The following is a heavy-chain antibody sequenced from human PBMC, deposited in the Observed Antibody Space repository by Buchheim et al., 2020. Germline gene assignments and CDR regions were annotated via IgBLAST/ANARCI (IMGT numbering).Heavy chain of an antibody. Sequence: EVQLVESGGGLVQPGGSLRLSCAASGFTFSSYWMSWVRQAPGKGLEWVANIKQDGSEKYYVDSVKGRFTISRANAKNSLYLQMNSLRAEDTAVYYCARGVAYYYDSSGYSDYWGQGTL. J-gene: IGHJ4*02. CDR3: ARGVAYYYDSSGYSDY. CDR2: IKQDGSEK. CDR1: GFTFSSYW. D-gene: IGHD3-22*01. V-gene: IGHV3-7*01.